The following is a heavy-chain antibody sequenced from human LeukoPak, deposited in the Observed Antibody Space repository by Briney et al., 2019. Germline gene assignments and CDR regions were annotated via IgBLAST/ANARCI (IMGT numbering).Heavy chain of an antibody. D-gene: IGHD6-6*01. CDR2: ISSGSNFI. CDR1: GFTFSSYT. V-gene: IGHV3-21*01. J-gene: IGHJ4*02. CDR3: ARVERDYGTSSPSDFDY. Sequence: GSLRLSCAASGFTFSSYTMSWVRQAPGKGLEWVSFISSGSNFIYYADSVKGRFTISRDNAKNSLYLQMSSLRAEDTSVYFCARVERDYGTSSPSDFDYWGQGTLVTVSS.